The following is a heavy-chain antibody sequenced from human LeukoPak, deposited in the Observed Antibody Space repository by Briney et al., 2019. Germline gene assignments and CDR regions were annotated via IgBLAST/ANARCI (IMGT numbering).Heavy chain of an antibody. Sequence: GGSLRLSCAASGFTFSSYGMNWVRQAPGKGLEWVSVLSGSGGSTYYADSVKGRFTISRDNSKNTLYLQMNSLRAEDTAVYYCAKDKLPNYYDSSASYFDYWGQGILVTVSS. CDR3: AKDKLPNYYDSSASYFDY. V-gene: IGHV3-23*01. CDR1: GFTFSSYG. CDR2: LSGSGGST. D-gene: IGHD3-22*01. J-gene: IGHJ4*02.